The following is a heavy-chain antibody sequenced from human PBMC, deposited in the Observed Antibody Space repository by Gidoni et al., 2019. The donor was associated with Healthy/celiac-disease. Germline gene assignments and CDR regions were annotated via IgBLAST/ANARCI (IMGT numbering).Heavy chain of an antibody. J-gene: IGHJ1*01. Sequence: EVQLVESGGGLVQPGRSLRLSCAASGFTFDDYAMPWVRQAPGKGLEWFSGISWNSGSIGYADSVKGRFTISRDNAKNSLYLQMNSLRAEDTALYYCAKDKAAAGIAWGQGTLVTVSS. CDR2: ISWNSGSI. CDR1: GFTFDDYA. D-gene: IGHD6-13*01. V-gene: IGHV3-9*01. CDR3: AKDKAAAGIA.